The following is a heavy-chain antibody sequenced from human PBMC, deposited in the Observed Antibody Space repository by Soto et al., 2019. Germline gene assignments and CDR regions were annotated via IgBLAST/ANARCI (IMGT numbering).Heavy chain of an antibody. CDR2: IIPIFGTA. D-gene: IGHD7-27*01. V-gene: IGHV1-69*01. Sequence: QVQLVQSGAEVKKPGSSVKVSCKASGGTFSSYAISWVRQAPGQGLEWMGGIIPIFGTANYAQKFQGRVTSPADESTSTAYMELSSLRSEDTGVYYCARRSTAGLRPLTGAFDIWGQGTMVNVSS. J-gene: IGHJ3*02. CDR1: GGTFSSYA. CDR3: ARRSTAGLRPLTGAFDI.